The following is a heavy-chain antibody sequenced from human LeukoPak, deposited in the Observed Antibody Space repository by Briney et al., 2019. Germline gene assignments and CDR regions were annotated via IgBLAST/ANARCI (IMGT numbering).Heavy chain of an antibody. V-gene: IGHV1-69*06. CDR2: IIPIFGTA. D-gene: IGHD2-2*01. Sequence: SVKVSCKASGGTFSSYAISWVRQAPGQGLEWMGGIIPIFGTANYAQKFQGRVTITADKSTSTAYMELSSLRSEDTAVYYCARDRVCSSTSYYSTPFDYWGQGTLVTVSS. CDR1: GGTFSSYA. CDR3: ARDRVCSSTSYYSTPFDY. J-gene: IGHJ4*02.